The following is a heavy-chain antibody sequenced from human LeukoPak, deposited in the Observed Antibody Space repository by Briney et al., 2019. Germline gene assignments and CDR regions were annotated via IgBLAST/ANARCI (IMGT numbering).Heavy chain of an antibody. Sequence: PAGSLRLSCAAAGFTFSSYSMHWVRQAQGKGPEFVSVIGGGVVTTFYEDSVKDRFTISRDNSKNTLYLEMGSLRAEDMAVYYCAREGGGSGLWYYDLWGRGTLVTVSS. V-gene: IGHV3-64*02. CDR3: AREGGGSGLWYYDL. CDR2: IGGGVVTT. D-gene: IGHD1-26*01. J-gene: IGHJ2*01. CDR1: GFTFSSYS.